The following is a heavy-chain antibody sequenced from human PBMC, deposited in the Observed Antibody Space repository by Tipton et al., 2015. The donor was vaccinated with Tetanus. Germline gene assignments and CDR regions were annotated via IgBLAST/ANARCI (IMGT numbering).Heavy chain of an antibody. Sequence: TLSLTCTVSGGSISSGIFYWDWIRQTPGKGLEWIGNIYSYNGNTLQNPSLQSRVTISLDKSKNQFSLKLRSVTAADTGIYFCARTADNWFDPWGQGTLVTVSS. V-gene: IGHV4-39*01. CDR3: ARTADNWFDP. J-gene: IGHJ5*02. CDR1: GGSISSGIFY. CDR2: IYSYNGNT.